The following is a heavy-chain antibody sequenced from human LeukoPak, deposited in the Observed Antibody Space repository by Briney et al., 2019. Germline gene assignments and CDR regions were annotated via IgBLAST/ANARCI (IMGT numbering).Heavy chain of an antibody. D-gene: IGHD3-10*01. CDR1: GGSISSYY. CDR3: ARPGITMVRGYMDV. J-gene: IGHJ6*03. V-gene: IGHV4-34*01. Sequence: SETLSLTCTVSGGSISSYYWSWIRQPPGKGLEWIGEINHSGSTNYNPSLKSRVTISVDTSKNQFSLKLSSVTAADTAVYYCARPGITMVRGYMDVWGKGTTVTISS. CDR2: INHSGST.